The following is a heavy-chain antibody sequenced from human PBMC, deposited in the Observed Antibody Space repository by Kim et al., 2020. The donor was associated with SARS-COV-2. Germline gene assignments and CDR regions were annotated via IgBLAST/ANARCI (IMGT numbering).Heavy chain of an antibody. CDR2: IGTAGDT. V-gene: IGHV3-13*04. CDR1: GFTFSSYD. J-gene: IGHJ3*02. D-gene: IGHD6-6*01. CDR3: AREGRSSGMDGLDI. Sequence: GESLRLSCAASGFTFSSYDFHWVRQVTGKGLEWVSAIGTAGDTHYPGSVKGRFTISRENAENSLYLQMNSLRAGDTAMYYCAREGRSSGMDGLDIWGRGTMVIVS.